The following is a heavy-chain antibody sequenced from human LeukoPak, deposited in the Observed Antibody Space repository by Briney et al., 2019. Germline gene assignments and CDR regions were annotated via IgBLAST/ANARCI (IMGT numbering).Heavy chain of an antibody. V-gene: IGHV4-61*09. D-gene: IGHD2-15*01. J-gene: IGHJ4*02. CDR3: ARGFRGCSGGSCYSNLFDY. Sequence: TSETLSLTCTVSGGSISSGSYYWNWIRQPAGKGLEWIGHIYTSGSTNYNPSLKSRVTISVDTSKNHFSLRLSSVAAADTAVYCCARGFRGCSGGSCYSNLFDYWGQGTLVTVSS. CDR2: IYTSGST. CDR1: GGSISSGSYY.